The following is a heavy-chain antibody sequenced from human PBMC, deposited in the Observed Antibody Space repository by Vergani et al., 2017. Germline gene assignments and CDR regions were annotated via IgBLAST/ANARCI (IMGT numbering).Heavy chain of an antibody. CDR1: GGSISSSSYY. V-gene: IGHV4-39*01. CDR3: ARHLGRIVVDPWDY. J-gene: IGHJ4*02. Sequence: QVQLQQWGAGLLKPSETLSLTCTVSGGSISSSSYYWGWIRQPPGKGLEWIGSIYYSGSTYYNPSLKSRVTISVDTSKNQFSLKLSSVTAADTAVYYCARHLGRIVVDPWDYWGQGTLVTVSS. CDR2: IYYSGST. D-gene: IGHD2-15*01.